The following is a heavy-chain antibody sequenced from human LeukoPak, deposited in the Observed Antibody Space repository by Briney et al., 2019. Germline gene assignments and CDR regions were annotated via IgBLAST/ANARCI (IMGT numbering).Heavy chain of an antibody. J-gene: IGHJ3*02. Sequence: GGSLRLSCAASGFTFSSYWMHWVRQGPGKGLEWVSYISTSGSYIYYSDSVKGRFTISRDNAKNSLYLQMNGLRAEDTAVYYCARDARGHHAFDIWGQGTMVTVSS. CDR2: ISTSGSYI. V-gene: IGHV3-21*01. CDR3: ARDARGHHAFDI. CDR1: GFTFSSYW. D-gene: IGHD3-16*01.